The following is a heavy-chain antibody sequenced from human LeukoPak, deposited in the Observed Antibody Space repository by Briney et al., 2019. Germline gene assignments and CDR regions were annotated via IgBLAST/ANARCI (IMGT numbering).Heavy chain of an antibody. CDR3: ARSPAIGTVDY. J-gene: IGHJ4*02. Sequence: PGGSLRLSCAASGFTFSSYSMNRVRQAPGKGLEWVSSISSSSSYIYYADSVKGRFTISRDNAKNSLYLQMNSLRAEDTAVYYCARSPAIGTVDYWGQGTLVTVSS. D-gene: IGHD6-13*01. V-gene: IGHV3-21*01. CDR1: GFTFSSYS. CDR2: ISSSSSYI.